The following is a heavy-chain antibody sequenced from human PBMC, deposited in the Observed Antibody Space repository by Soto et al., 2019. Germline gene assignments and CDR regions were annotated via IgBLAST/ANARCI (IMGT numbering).Heavy chain of an antibody. D-gene: IGHD2-8*01. CDR1: GYSFTDYH. V-gene: IGHV1-2*06. J-gene: IGHJ6*02. Sequence: GASVKVSCKASGYSFTDYHIHWVRQAPGQGLEWLGRINPKSGGTSTAQKFQGRVTMTTDTSISTASMELTRLTSDDTAIYYCARGDSTDCSNGVCSFFYNHDMGVWGQGTTVTVS. CDR3: ARGDSTDCSNGVCSFFYNHDMGV. CDR2: INPKSGGT.